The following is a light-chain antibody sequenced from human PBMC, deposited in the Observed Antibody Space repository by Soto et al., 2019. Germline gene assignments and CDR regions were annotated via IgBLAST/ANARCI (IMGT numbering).Light chain of an antibody. J-gene: IGLJ2*01. CDR2: DVS. CDR1: SSDVGGYNS. V-gene: IGLV2-14*01. CDR3: ASYTSSSLLV. Sequence: QSALTQPASVSGSPGQSITISCTGTSSDVGGYNSVSWYQQHPGKAPKLMIYDVSNRPSGVSDRFSGSKSGNMAALTISGLQAEDEADYYCASYTSSSLLVFGGVTKVTVL.